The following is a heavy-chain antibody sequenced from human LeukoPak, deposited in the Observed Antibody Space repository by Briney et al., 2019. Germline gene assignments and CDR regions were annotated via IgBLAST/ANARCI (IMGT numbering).Heavy chain of an antibody. CDR3: ARDNKSWFDP. V-gene: IGHV4-4*02. CDR2: IYHSGST. CDR1: GGSISSSNW. Sequence: SETLSLTCAVSGGSISSSNWWSWVRQPPGKGLEWIGEIYHSGSTNYNPSLKSRVTISVDTSKNQFSLKLSSVTSADTAVYYCARDNKSWFDPWGQGTLVTVSS. D-gene: IGHD2/OR15-2a*01. J-gene: IGHJ5*02.